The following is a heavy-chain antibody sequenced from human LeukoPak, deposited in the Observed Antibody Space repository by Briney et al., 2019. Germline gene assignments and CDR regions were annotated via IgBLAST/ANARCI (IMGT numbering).Heavy chain of an antibody. Sequence: GSPRLSCSTSGITFCYQWNNLVRPGPGEGLEWVANIEQDGSEKYYVDSVKGRFTISRDNAKNSLYLQMNSLRAEDTAMYYCARDSTPGAWGQGTLVTVSS. CDR2: IEQDGSEK. J-gene: IGHJ5*02. CDR3: ARDSTPGA. V-gene: IGHV3-7*01. CDR1: GITFCYQW. D-gene: IGHD2-15*01.